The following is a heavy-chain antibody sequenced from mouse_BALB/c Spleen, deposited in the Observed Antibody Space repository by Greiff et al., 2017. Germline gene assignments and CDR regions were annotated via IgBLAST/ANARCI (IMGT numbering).Heavy chain of an antibody. D-gene: IGHD2-14*01. Sequence: QVQLQQSGPELVKPGASVKISCKASGYAFSSSWMNWVKQRPGQGLEWIGRIYPGDGDTNYNGKFKGKATLTADKSSSTAYMQLSSLTSVDSAVYFCARSEVRRMDYWGQGTSVTVSS. CDR3: ARSEVRRMDY. J-gene: IGHJ4*01. V-gene: IGHV1-82*01. CDR2: IYPGDGDT. CDR1: GYAFSSSW.